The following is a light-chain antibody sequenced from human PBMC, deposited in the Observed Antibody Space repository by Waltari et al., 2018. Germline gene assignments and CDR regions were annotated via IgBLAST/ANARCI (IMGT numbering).Light chain of an antibody. Sequence: EIVMTQSPATLSVSPGERATPSCRASQSVSSNLAWYQQKPGQAPRLLIYGASTPASGISARFSGSGSGTEFTLTISSLQSEDFAVYYCLQYNNWPPYTFGQGTKLEI. CDR1: QSVSSN. CDR2: GAS. CDR3: LQYNNWPPYT. V-gene: IGKV3-15*01. J-gene: IGKJ2*01.